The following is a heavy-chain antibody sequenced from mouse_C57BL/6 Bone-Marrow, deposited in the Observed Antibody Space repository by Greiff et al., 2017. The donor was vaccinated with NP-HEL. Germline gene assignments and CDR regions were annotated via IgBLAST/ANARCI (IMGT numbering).Heavy chain of an antibody. CDR2: INPGSGGP. CDR1: GYAFTNYL. Sequence: QVQLQQSGAELVRPGTSVKVSCKASGYAFTNYLIEWVKQRPGQGLEWIGVINPGSGGPNYNEKFKGKATLTADKSSSTAYMQLSSLTSEDSAVYFCARDGSSLLRYFDVWGTGTTVTVSS. J-gene: IGHJ1*03. CDR3: ARDGSSLLRYFDV. V-gene: IGHV1-54*01. D-gene: IGHD1-1*01.